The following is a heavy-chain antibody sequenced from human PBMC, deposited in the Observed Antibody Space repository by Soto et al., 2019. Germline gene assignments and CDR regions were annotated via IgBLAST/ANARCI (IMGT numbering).Heavy chain of an antibody. Sequence: ASVKVSCKASGYTFTSYYMHWVRQAPGQGLEWMGIINPSGGSTSYAQKFQGRVTMTRDTSTSTVYMELSSLRSEDTAVYYCARGTRITIFGVAKKHNWFDPWGQGTLVTVSS. J-gene: IGHJ5*02. V-gene: IGHV1-46*01. CDR3: ARGTRITIFGVAKKHNWFDP. CDR2: INPSGGST. CDR1: GYTFTSYY. D-gene: IGHD3-3*01.